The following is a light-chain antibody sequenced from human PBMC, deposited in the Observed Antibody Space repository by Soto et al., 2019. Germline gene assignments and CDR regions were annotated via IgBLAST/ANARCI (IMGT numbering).Light chain of an antibody. CDR1: QGISSS. CDR3: QKYNSDPLT. CDR2: AAY. V-gene: IGKV1-27*01. J-gene: IGKJ3*01. Sequence: DIQMTQSPSSLSASVGDRVTITCRASQGISSSLAWYQQKPGKVPKLLIYAAYNLECGVPSRFSGSGSGTEFTLTISSLQPDDVATYYCQKYNSDPLTFGGGTKVDIK.